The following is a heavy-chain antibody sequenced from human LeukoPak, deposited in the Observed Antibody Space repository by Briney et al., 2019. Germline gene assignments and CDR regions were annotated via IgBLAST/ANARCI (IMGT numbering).Heavy chain of an antibody. Sequence: GGSLRLSCAASGFTFSSYAMSWVRQAPGKGLEWVSAISGSGGSTYYADSVKGRFTISRDNSKNTLYLQMNSLRAEGTAVYYCAKGYWAMIVHDAFDIWGQGTMVTVSS. V-gene: IGHV3-23*01. CDR3: AKGYWAMIVHDAFDI. CDR1: GFTFSSYA. D-gene: IGHD3-22*01. CDR2: ISGSGGST. J-gene: IGHJ3*02.